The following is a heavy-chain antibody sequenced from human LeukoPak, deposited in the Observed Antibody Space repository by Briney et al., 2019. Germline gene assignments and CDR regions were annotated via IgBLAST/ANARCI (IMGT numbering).Heavy chain of an antibody. J-gene: IGHJ4*02. Sequence: SETLSLTYTVSGGSISGGTYYWSWIRQPPGKGLEWIGEINHSGSTNYDPSLKSRVTISVDTSKNQFSLKLSSVTAADTAVYYCARLRSPGDFDYWGQGTLVTVSS. CDR1: GGSISGGTYY. V-gene: IGHV4-34*01. D-gene: IGHD1-26*01. CDR3: ARLRSPGDFDY. CDR2: INHSGST.